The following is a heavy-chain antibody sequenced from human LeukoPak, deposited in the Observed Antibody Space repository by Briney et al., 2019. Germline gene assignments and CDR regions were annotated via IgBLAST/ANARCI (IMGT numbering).Heavy chain of an antibody. CDR2: INHSGST. CDR1: GGSISSSSYY. D-gene: IGHD3-9*01. V-gene: IGHV4-39*07. CDR3: ARGPAYYDILTGYYRLAKYFQH. J-gene: IGHJ1*01. Sequence: SETLSLTCTVSGGSISSSSYYWGWIRQPPGKGLEWIGEINHSGSTNYNPSLKSRVTISVDTSKNQFSLKLSSVTAADTAVYYCARGPAYYDILTGYYRLAKYFQHWGQGTLVTVSS.